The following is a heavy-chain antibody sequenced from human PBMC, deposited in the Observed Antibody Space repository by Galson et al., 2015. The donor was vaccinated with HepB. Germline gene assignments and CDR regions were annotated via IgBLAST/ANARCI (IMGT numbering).Heavy chain of an antibody. CDR3: ARAAGDSFTYANDF. V-gene: IGHV4-39*06. CDR1: GASISSSLYY. J-gene: IGHJ4*02. D-gene: IGHD1-14*01. CDR2: IYYTGNT. Sequence: SEPLSLTCTVSGASISSSLYYWVWVRQAPEKGLEWIGSIYYTGNTYYKSSLKSRVTISADMSKNQFTLKVNSVIAADTAVYYCARAAGDSFTYANDFWGQGTLVTVSS.